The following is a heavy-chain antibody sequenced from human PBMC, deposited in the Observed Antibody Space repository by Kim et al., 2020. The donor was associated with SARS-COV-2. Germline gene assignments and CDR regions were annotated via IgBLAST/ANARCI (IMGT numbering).Heavy chain of an antibody. Sequence: SETLSLTCTVSGGSISSSSYYWGWIRQPPGKGLEWIGSIYYSGSTYYNPSLKSRVTISVDTSKNQFSLKLSSVTAADTAVYYCATTVVVAANFDYWGQGT. CDR2: IYYSGST. CDR1: GGSISSSSYY. J-gene: IGHJ4*02. CDR3: ATTVVVAANFDY. V-gene: IGHV4-39*01. D-gene: IGHD2-15*01.